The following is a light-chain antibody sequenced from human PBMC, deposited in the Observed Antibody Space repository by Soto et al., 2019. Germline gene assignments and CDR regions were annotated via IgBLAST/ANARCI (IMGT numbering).Light chain of an antibody. V-gene: IGKV1-8*01. CDR3: QQYYSYPNT. Sequence: AIRMTQSPSSFSASTGDRVTITCRASQGISSYLAWYQQKPGKAPKLLIYAASTLQSGVPSRFSGSGSGTDFTLTIGCLQSEDFATYYCQQYYSYPNTFGPGTKVDIK. J-gene: IGKJ3*01. CDR2: AAS. CDR1: QGISSY.